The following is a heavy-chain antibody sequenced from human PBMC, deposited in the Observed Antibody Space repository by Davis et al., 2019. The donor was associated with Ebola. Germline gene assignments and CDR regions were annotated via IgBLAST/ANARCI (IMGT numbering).Heavy chain of an antibody. Sequence: GESLKISCAASGFTFSSYSMNWVRQAPGKGLEWVSSISSSSSYIYYADSVKGRFTISRDNSKNTLYLQMNSLRAENTAVYYCARDKFPSGYSYGYFDYWGQGTLVTVSS. D-gene: IGHD5-18*01. CDR3: ARDKFPSGYSYGYFDY. V-gene: IGHV3-21*01. CDR2: ISSSSSYI. J-gene: IGHJ4*02. CDR1: GFTFSSYS.